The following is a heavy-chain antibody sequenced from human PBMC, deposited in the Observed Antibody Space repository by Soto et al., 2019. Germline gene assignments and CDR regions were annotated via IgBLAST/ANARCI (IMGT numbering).Heavy chain of an antibody. Sequence: AASVKVSCKVSGYTLTELSMHWVRQAPGKGLEWMGGFDPEDAETIYAQKFQGRVTMTEDTSTDTAYMELSSLRSEDTAVYYCATDLMSSSSGMDVWGQGTTVTVSS. J-gene: IGHJ6*02. CDR1: GYTLTELS. CDR3: ATDLMSSSSGMDV. D-gene: IGHD6-6*01. V-gene: IGHV1-24*01. CDR2: FDPEDAET.